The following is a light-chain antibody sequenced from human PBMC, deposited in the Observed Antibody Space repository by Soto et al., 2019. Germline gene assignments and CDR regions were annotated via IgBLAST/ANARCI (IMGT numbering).Light chain of an antibody. Sequence: HSALTQPASVSGSPGQSITISCTGTSSDVGSYNLVSWYQHHPGKAPKLMIYEDTKRPSGVSNRFSASKSGNTASLTISGLQAEDEADYYCCSYASSSTYVLGSGTKLTVL. CDR3: CSYASSSTYV. V-gene: IGLV2-23*01. CDR1: SSDVGSYNL. J-gene: IGLJ1*01. CDR2: EDT.